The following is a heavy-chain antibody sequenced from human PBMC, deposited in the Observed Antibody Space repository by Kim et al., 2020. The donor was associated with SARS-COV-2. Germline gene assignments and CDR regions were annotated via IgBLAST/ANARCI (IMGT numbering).Heavy chain of an antibody. Sequence: SETLSLTCAVYGGSFSGYYWSWIRQPPGKGLEWIGEINHSGSTNYNPSLKSRVTISVDTSKNQFSLKLSSVTAADTAVYYCARLAGYCTNGVCPIYYYYYYGMDVWGQGTTVTVSS. J-gene: IGHJ6*02. CDR2: INHSGST. CDR3: ARLAGYCTNGVCPIYYYYYYGMDV. V-gene: IGHV4-34*01. CDR1: GGSFSGYY. D-gene: IGHD2-8*01.